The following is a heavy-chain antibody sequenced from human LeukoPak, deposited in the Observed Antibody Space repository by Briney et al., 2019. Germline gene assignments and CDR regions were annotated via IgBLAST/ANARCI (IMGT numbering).Heavy chain of an antibody. CDR2: LILIFGTA. CDR1: GGTFSSYA. J-gene: IGHJ6*03. D-gene: IGHD2-2*01. V-gene: IGHV1-69*05. Sequence: ASVKVSCKASGGTFSSYAISWVRQAPGQGLEWMGGLILIFGTAKYAQKLQDRVTVTTDESTNTAYLELGSLRFEDTAVYYCAVGPVGYFYYYMDVWGNGTTVSVSS. CDR3: AVGPVGYFYYYMDV.